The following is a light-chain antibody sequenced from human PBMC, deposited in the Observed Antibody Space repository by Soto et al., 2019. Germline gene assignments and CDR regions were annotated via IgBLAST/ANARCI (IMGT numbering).Light chain of an antibody. CDR2: DAS. V-gene: IGKV3-11*01. CDR3: QQRSNPFT. Sequence: EIVLTQSPATLSLSPGERATLSCRASQSVSSYLAWYQQKPGQAPRLLIYDASNRATGIPARFSGSGSGTDFTLTISSLEPEDFAVYYCQQRSNPFTFGPGTKEDIK. J-gene: IGKJ3*01. CDR1: QSVSSY.